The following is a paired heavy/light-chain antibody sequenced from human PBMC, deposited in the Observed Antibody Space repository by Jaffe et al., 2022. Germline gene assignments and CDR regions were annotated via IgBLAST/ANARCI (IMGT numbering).Heavy chain of an antibody. D-gene: IGHD5-12*01. V-gene: IGHV4-59*01. CDR1: GASLNTYF. CDR3: ARDRGYSFDYLDS. CDR2: IYYNGNT. Sequence: QVQLQESGPRLVKPSETLSLTCTVSGASLNTYFWSWIRQPPGKGLEWIGYIYYNGNTNYNPSLESRVTMSIDTSRKQFYLRLTSVTAADTAVYYCARDRGYSFDYLDSWGQGTLITVSS. J-gene: IGHJ4*02.
Light chain of an antibody. V-gene: IGKV3-15*01. Sequence: EIVMTQSPATLSVSPGERATISCRASQSVNNKVAWYQQKRGQAPRLLIWGASTRATGIPARFSGSGSGTDFTLTISSLQSEDFGIYYCQQYNSWPGTFGQGTKVDTK. CDR1: QSVNNK. J-gene: IGKJ1*01. CDR3: QQYNSWPGT. CDR2: GAS.